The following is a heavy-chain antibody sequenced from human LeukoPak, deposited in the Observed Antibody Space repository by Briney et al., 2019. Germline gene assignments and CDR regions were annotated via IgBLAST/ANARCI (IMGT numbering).Heavy chain of an antibody. CDR1: GFTFSSYS. J-gene: IGHJ4*02. Sequence: PGGSLRLSCAASGFTFSSYSMNWVRHAPGKGLEWVSSISSSSSYIYYADSVKGRFTISRDNAKNSLYLQMNSLRAEDTAVYYCARDGMSIAAAGRVDYWGQGTLVTVSS. V-gene: IGHV3-21*01. CDR3: ARDGMSIAAAGRVDY. D-gene: IGHD6-13*01. CDR2: ISSSSSYI.